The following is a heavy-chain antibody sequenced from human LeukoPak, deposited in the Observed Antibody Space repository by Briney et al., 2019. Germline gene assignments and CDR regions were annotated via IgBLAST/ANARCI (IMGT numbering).Heavy chain of an antibody. V-gene: IGHV1-8*01. J-gene: IGHJ6*02. CDR3: ARGMFDNSGHYYYFYYALDV. CDR2: MNAKSGHT. Sequence: ASVNVSCKASGYTFTSYHIDWVRQAPGQGPEWMGWMNAKSGHTGYAQNLEGRVTMTRDTSTNTAYMELRGLRSEDTAVYFCARGMFDNSGHYYYFYYALDVWGQGTTVTVSS. D-gene: IGHD3-22*01. CDR1: GYTFTSYH.